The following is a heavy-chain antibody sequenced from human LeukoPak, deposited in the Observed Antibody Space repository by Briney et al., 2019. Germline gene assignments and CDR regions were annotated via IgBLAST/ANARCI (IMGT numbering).Heavy chain of an antibody. CDR1: GGSINSGDYY. CDR3: ARDALNDYGDHGWFDP. CDR2: IYYSGNT. D-gene: IGHD4-17*01. Sequence: SETLSLTCTVSGGSINSGDYYWSWIRQPPGKGLEWIGHIYYSGNTYYNPSLKSRVTISVDTSKKQFSLKLTSLPAADTAVYYCARDALNDYGDHGWFDPWGQGTLVTVSS. V-gene: IGHV4-30-4*01. J-gene: IGHJ5*02.